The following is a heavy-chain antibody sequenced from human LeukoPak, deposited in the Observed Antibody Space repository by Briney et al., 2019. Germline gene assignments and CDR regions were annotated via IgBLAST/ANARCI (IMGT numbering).Heavy chain of an antibody. CDR3: RGIAVAGTYFDY. CDR2: IIPIFGTA. D-gene: IGHD6-19*01. V-gene: IGHV1-69*13. CDR1: GGTFSSYA. Sequence: ASVKVSCKASGGTFSSYAISWVRQAPGQGLEWMGGIIPIFGTANYAQKFQGRVTITADESTSTAYMELSSLRSEDTAVYYCRGIAVAGTYFDYWGQGTLVTVSS. J-gene: IGHJ4*02.